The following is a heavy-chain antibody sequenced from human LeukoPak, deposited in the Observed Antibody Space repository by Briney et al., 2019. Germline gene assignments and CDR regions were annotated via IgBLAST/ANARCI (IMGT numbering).Heavy chain of an antibody. CDR3: ARDASGQGVDTAMTAPCDY. CDR1: GLTFSDHY. J-gene: IGHJ4*02. D-gene: IGHD5-18*01. V-gene: IGHV3-72*01. CDR2: TRNKANNYTT. Sequence: PGGSLRLSCAASGLTFSDHYMDWVRQAPGKGLEWVGRTRNKANNYTTEYAASVKGRFSVSRDDSQNSLYLQMNSLKTEDTAVYYCARDASGQGVDTAMTAPCDYWGQGTLVTVSS.